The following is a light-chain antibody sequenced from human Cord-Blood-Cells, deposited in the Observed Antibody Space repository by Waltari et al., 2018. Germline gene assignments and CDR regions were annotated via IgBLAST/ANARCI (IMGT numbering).Light chain of an antibody. J-gene: IGLJ3*02. V-gene: IGLV2-23*01. CDR1: SSDVGRHHL. Sequence: QSALPPPASVSGSPGPSITIPCTGTSSDVGRHHLVSWYQPHPGKAPKPMLYEGSKRPSGVSNRFSGAKSGNTASLTISGLQAEDEADYYCCSYAGSSTWVFGGGTKLTVL. CDR3: CSYAGSSTWV. CDR2: EGS.